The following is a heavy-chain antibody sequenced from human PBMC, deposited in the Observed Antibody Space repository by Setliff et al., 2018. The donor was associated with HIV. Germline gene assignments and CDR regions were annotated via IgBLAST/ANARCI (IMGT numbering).Heavy chain of an antibody. Sequence: GGSLRLSCAASGFTFSTYTMNWVRQASGKGLEWVSFITPTSSFLKYADSVKGRFTISRDNAKNSVYLQMNSLRAEDTAIYYCVTERRVGSFNSWGQGTLVTVSS. V-gene: IGHV3-21*01. CDR1: GFTFSTYT. CDR3: VTERRVGSFNS. J-gene: IGHJ4*02. CDR2: ITPTSSFL.